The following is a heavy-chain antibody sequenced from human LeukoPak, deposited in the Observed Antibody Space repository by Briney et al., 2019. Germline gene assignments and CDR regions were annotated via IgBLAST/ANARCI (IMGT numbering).Heavy chain of an antibody. D-gene: IGHD6-19*01. CDR3: ARAVAAHNWFDP. CDR1: GGTFSSYA. CDR2: IIPIFGTA. Sequence: ASVKASCKASGGTFSSYAISWVRQAPGQGLEWMGGIIPIFGTANYAQKFQGRVTITTDESTSTAYMELSSLRSEDTAVYYCARAVAAHNWFDPWGQGTLVTVSS. V-gene: IGHV1-69*05. J-gene: IGHJ5*02.